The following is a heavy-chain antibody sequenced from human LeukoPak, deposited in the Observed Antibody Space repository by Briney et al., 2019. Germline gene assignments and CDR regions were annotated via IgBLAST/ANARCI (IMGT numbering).Heavy chain of an antibody. J-gene: IGHJ4*02. CDR1: GGSFSGYY. V-gene: IGHV4-34*01. D-gene: IGHD5-24*01. CDR2: INHSGST. CDR3: ARGRGEDGYNYFDY. Sequence: SETLSLTCAVYGGSFSGYYWSWIRQPPGKGLEWIGEINHSGSTNYNPSLKSRVTISVDTSKNQFSLKLSSVTAADTAVYYCARGRGEDGYNYFDYWGQGTLVTVSS.